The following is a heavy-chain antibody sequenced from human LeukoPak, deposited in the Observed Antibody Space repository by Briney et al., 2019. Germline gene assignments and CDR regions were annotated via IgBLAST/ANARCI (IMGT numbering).Heavy chain of an antibody. CDR1: GYTFTGHY. CDR2: INPNTGGT. J-gene: IGHJ4*02. Sequence: ASVKVSCKASGYTFTGHYMHWVRQAPGQGLEWMGWINPNTGGTNYAQKFQGRVTMTRDTSITTAYMELIRLTSDDTAVYYCARDSAGADYWGQGTLVTVSS. D-gene: IGHD3-10*01. V-gene: IGHV1-2*02. CDR3: ARDSAGADY.